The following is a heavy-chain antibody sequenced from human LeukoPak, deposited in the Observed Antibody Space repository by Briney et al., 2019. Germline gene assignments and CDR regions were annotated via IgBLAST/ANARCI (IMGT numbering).Heavy chain of an antibody. Sequence: ASVKVSCKASGYTFTGYYMHWVRQAPGQGLEWRGWINPNSGGTNYAQKFQGRVTMTRDTSISTAYMELSRLRSDDTAVYYCAREYYCSSTSCPFDYWGQGTLVTVSS. J-gene: IGHJ4*02. CDR3: AREYYCSSTSCPFDY. V-gene: IGHV1-2*02. D-gene: IGHD2-2*01. CDR1: GYTFTGYY. CDR2: INPNSGGT.